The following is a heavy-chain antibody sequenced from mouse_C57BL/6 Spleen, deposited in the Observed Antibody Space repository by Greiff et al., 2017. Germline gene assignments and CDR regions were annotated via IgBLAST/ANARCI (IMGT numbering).Heavy chain of an antibody. CDR2: IYPYNGVS. D-gene: IGHD2-4*01. CDR3: ARGIYESDGVDY. Sequence: EVQLQQSGPELVKPGASVKISCKASGYSFTGYYMHWVKQSHGNILDWIGYIYPYNGVSSYNQKFKGKATLTVDKSTSTAYMESLSLTSEDSAVFYCARGIYESDGVDYWGQGTTLTVSS. CDR1: GYSFTGYY. J-gene: IGHJ2*01. V-gene: IGHV1-31*01.